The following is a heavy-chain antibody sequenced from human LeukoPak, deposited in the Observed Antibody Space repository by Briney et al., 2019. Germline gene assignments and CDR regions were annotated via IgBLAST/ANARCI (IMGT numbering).Heavy chain of an antibody. CDR1: GGSISSGGFY. CDR2: IYYSGST. J-gene: IGHJ4*02. V-gene: IGHV4-31*03. CDR3: ARDDRLLLDY. D-gene: IGHD3-22*01. Sequence: SETLSLTCTVSGGSISSGGFYWSWIRQHPGKGLEWIGYIYYSGSTYYNPSLKSRVTISVDTSKNQFSLKLSSVTAADTAVYYCARDDRLLLDYWGQGTLVTVSS.